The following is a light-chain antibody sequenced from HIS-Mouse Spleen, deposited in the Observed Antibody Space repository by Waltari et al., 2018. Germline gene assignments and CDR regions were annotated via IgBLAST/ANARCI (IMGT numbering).Light chain of an antibody. Sequence: QSVLTQPPSASGTPGQRVTISCSGSSSNIGSNYVYWYQQLPGTAPKLLIDRNNKRPSGVPDRFSGSKSGTSASLAISGLRSEDEADYYCAAWDDSLSGPVFGGGTKLTVL. CDR1: SSNIGSNY. J-gene: IGLJ3*02. V-gene: IGLV1-47*01. CDR2: RNN. CDR3: AAWDDSLSGPV.